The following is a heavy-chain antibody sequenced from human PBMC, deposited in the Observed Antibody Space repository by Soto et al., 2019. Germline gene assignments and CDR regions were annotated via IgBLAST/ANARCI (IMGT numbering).Heavy chain of an antibody. CDR3: ARGTMVVTPLGYFDL. CDR2: IIPIFGTA. Sequence: QVQLVQSGAEVKKPGSSVKVSCKASGGTFSSYAISWVRQAPGQGLEGMGGIIPIFGTANSAQKFQGRVTITADESTSTAYMELSSLRSEDTAVYYCARGTMVVTPLGYFDLWGRGTLVTVSS. CDR1: GGTFSSYA. V-gene: IGHV1-69*01. D-gene: IGHD2-21*02. J-gene: IGHJ2*01.